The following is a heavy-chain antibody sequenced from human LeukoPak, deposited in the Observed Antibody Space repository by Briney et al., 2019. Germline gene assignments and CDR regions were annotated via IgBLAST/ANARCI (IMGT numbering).Heavy chain of an antibody. CDR1: GFTFSSYW. Sequence: PGGSLRLSCAASGFTFSSYWMHWVRQVPGKGLVWVARINEHGSITDYADSVKDRFTVSRDNAWNTLYLQMNSLRAEDTAVNYCARDVAGSGSLWGQGTLITVSS. D-gene: IGHD3-10*01. CDR2: INEHGSIT. CDR3: ARDVAGSGSL. J-gene: IGHJ4*02. V-gene: IGHV3-74*01.